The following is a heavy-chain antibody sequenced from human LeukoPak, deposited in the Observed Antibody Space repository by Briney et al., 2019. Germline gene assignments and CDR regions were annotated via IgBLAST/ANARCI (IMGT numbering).Heavy chain of an antibody. Sequence: PSETLSLTCAVYGGSFSGYYWSWIRQPPGKGLEWIGEINHSGSTNYNPSLKSRVTISVDTSKNQFSLRLSSVTAADTAVYYCARDLEQHWGAYYYYMDVWGKGTTVTVSS. V-gene: IGHV4-34*01. CDR1: GGSFSGYY. CDR3: ARDLEQHWGAYYYYMDV. D-gene: IGHD1/OR15-1a*01. CDR2: INHSGST. J-gene: IGHJ6*03.